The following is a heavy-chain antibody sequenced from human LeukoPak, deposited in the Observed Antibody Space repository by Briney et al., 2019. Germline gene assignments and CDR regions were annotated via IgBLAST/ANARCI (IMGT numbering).Heavy chain of an antibody. CDR3: ARDADAYYYDSSGYYYGY. V-gene: IGHV1-69*04. Sequence: SVKVSCKASGGTFSSYAISWVRQAPGQGLEWMGRIITILGIANYAQKFQGRVTITADKSTSTAYMELSSLRSEDTAVYYCARDADAYYYDSSGYYYGYWGQGTLVTVSS. J-gene: IGHJ4*02. CDR1: GGTFSSYA. CDR2: IITILGIA. D-gene: IGHD3-22*01.